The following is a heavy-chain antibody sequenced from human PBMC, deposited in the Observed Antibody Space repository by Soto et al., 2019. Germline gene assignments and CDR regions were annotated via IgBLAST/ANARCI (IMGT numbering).Heavy chain of an antibody. CDR2: ISGSGGSS. D-gene: IGHD6-13*01. J-gene: IGHJ6*02. CDR3: AKVRKGAVAGRYEYYKYVMDF. V-gene: IGHV3-23*01. Sequence: PGGALRLACGASGFAFSTYAMTWVRQAPGKGLELVSVISGSGGSSYYADSVKGRFTISRDNSKDTLVLQMNGLRADDTAVYYGAKVRKGAVAGRYEYYKYVMDFWGQGTTVTVSS. CDR1: GFAFSTYA.